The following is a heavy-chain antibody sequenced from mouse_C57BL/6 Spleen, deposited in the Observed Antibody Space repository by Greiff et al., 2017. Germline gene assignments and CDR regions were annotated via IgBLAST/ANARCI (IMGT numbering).Heavy chain of an antibody. V-gene: IGHV1-80*01. CDR1: GFAFSSYW. D-gene: IGHD2-4*01. Sequence: LQESGAELVKPGASVKISCTASGFAFSSYWMTWVTQRPGKGLEWIGQIYPGDGDTNYNGKFKGKATLTTDKSSSTAYMQLSSLTSEAPAIYFCAILNYDYGGFAYWGQGTLVTVSA. J-gene: IGHJ3*01. CDR3: AILNYDYGGFAY. CDR2: IYPGDGDT.